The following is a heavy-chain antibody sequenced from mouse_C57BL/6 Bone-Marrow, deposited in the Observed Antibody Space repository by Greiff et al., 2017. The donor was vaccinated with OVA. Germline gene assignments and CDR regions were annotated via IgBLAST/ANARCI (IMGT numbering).Heavy chain of an antibody. J-gene: IGHJ4*01. D-gene: IGHD2-3*01. CDR2: ISDGGSYT. CDR1: GFTFSSYA. Sequence: EVQVVESGGGLVKPGGSLKLSCAASGFTFSSYAMSWVRQTPEKRLEWVATISDGGSYTYYPDNVKGRFTISRDNAKNNLYLQMSHLKSEDRAKYYCTRAKRRGYYYYAMDDWGKGTSVTVSS. CDR3: TRAKRRGYYYYAMDD. V-gene: IGHV5-4*01.